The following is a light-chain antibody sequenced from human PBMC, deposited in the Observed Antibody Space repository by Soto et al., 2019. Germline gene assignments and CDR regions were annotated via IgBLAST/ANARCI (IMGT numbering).Light chain of an antibody. CDR2: GAS. CDR3: QQYNNWPQT. Sequence: EIVMTQSPVTLSVSPGERATLSCRASQSVSSKLAGYQQKPGQAPRLLIYGASTRATGIPARFSRIGSGTEFTLSISSLQSEDFAVYYWQQYNNWPQTFGQGNKLEIK. J-gene: IGKJ2*01. V-gene: IGKV3-15*01. CDR1: QSVSSK.